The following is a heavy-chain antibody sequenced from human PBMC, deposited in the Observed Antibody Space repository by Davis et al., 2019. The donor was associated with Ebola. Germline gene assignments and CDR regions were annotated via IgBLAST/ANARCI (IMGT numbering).Heavy chain of an antibody. CDR2: ISGTTGHI. CDR3: ARFDHGFDS. J-gene: IGHJ4*02. CDR1: GFTFSSYS. V-gene: IGHV3-21*01. Sequence: GGSLRLSCEASGFTFSSYSMDWVRQAPGKGPEWVSSISGTTGHISYADSMKGRFIISRDNSKNSLYLQMDSLRVEDTAVYYCARFDHGFDSWGQGVLVTVSS. D-gene: IGHD4-17*01.